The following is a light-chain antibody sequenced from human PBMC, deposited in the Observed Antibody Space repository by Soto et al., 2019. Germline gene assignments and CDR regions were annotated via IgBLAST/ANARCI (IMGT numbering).Light chain of an antibody. V-gene: IGKV3-15*01. J-gene: IGKJ1*01. CDR2: AAS. Sequence: EILMTQSPDTLSVSPGEMATLSCRASQSVSDRVVWYQQKSGQAPSLLIYAASTRAAGVPARFSGSGSGTEFTLTISSLQSEDFAVYFCQQYADWPKTFGQGTKVDI. CDR3: QQYADWPKT. CDR1: QSVSDR.